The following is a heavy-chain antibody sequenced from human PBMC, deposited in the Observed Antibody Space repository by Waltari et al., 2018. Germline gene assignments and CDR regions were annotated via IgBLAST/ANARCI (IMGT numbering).Heavy chain of an antibody. J-gene: IGHJ5*02. CDR3: ARGPKAHYGSGSFNWFDP. CDR1: GFTFSSYA. D-gene: IGHD3-10*01. Sequence: QVQLVESGGGVVQPGRSLRLSCAASGFTFSSYAMNWVCQAPGKGLECVAVISYDGRNKDYAGSVKGRFTISRDNSKNPLYLQMNSLRAEDTAVYYCARGPKAHYGSGSFNWFDPWGQGTLVTVSS. CDR2: ISYDGRNK. V-gene: IGHV3-30*04.